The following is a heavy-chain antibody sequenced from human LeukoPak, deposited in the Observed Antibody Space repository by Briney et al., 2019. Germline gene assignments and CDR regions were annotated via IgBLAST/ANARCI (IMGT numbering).Heavy chain of an antibody. Sequence: PSETLSLTCTVSGGSISSYYWSWIRQPPGKGLEWIGYIYTSGSTNYNPSLKSRVTISVDTSKNQFSLKLSSVTAADTAVYYWARTGGGYNWFDPWGQGTLVTVSA. D-gene: IGHD2-15*01. CDR3: ARTGGGYNWFDP. J-gene: IGHJ5*02. CDR1: GGSISSYY. V-gene: IGHV4-4*09. CDR2: IYTSGST.